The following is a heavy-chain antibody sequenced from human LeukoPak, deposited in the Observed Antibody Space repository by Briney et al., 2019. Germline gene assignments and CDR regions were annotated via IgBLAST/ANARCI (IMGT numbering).Heavy chain of an antibody. CDR2: ISWNSGSI. CDR3: AKDNYGGNSGAFDI. V-gene: IGHV3-9*01. J-gene: IGHJ3*02. D-gene: IGHD4-23*01. Sequence: GGVLGLFLSSPGFNFGGFAQHLVREAPGEGLGGGSGISWNSGSIGYADSVKGRFTISRDNAKNSLYLQMNSLRAEDTALYYCAKDNYGGNSGAFDIWGQGTMVTVSS. CDR1: GFNFGGFA.